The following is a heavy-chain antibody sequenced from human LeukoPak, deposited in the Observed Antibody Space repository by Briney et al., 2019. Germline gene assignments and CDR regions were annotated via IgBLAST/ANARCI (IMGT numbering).Heavy chain of an antibody. CDR1: GITFSSNA. J-gene: IGHJ4*02. V-gene: IGHV3-23*01. Sequence: GGSLRLSRAASGITFSSNAMSWVRQAPGKGLEWVSTITDSGGSTYYADSVKGRFTISRDNSKNTLYLQMNSLRAEDTAVYYCAKRDSRALYNDYWGQGALVTVSS. D-gene: IGHD3-22*01. CDR3: AKRDSRALYNDY. CDR2: ITDSGGST.